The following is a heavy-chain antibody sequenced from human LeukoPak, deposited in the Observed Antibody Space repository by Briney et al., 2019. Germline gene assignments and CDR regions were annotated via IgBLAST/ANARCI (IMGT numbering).Heavy chain of an antibody. V-gene: IGHV3-33*01. D-gene: IGHD7-27*01. CDR3: ARDTGDPGYYYHGMDV. CDR1: GFTFSSYG. Sequence: GGSLRLSCAASGFTFSSYGMHWVRQAPGKGLEWVAIIWIDGSNKSYADSVKGRFTVSRDNSKNTLYLQMNSLRAEDTAVYYCARDTGDPGYYYHGMDVWGQGTTVTVSS. CDR2: IWIDGSNK. J-gene: IGHJ6*02.